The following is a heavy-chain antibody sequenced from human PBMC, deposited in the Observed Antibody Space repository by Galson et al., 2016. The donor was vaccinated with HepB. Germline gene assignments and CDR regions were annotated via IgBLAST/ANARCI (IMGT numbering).Heavy chain of an antibody. Sequence: PALVKPTQTLTLTCTFSGFSLSTSGVGVGWIRQPPGRALEWLALIFWNDDKHYSPSLKSRLTIAKDTSKNQVVLTMTNIDPVDTATYYWALREGRSWTNWFDPWGQGTLVTVSS. V-gene: IGHV2-5*01. CDR2: IFWNDDK. CDR1: GFSLSTSGVG. CDR3: ALREGRSWTNWFDP. D-gene: IGHD6-13*01. J-gene: IGHJ5*02.